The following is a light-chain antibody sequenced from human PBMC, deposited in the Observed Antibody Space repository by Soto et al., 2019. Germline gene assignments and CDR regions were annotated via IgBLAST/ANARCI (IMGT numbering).Light chain of an antibody. CDR2: EVN. Sequence: QSALTQPSSLSGSPGQSITISCTGTISDVGHYNFVSWYQQHPGKAPKMMIFEVNKRPSGVSNRFAGSKSGNTASLTISGLQAEDEAAYFCFSYAGSSTYVYGTGTKVTVL. J-gene: IGLJ1*01. CDR3: FSYAGSSTYV. V-gene: IGLV2-23*02. CDR1: ISDVGHYNF.